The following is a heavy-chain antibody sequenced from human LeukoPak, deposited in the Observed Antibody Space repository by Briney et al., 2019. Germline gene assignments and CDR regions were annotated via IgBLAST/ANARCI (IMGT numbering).Heavy chain of an antibody. CDR2: ISSSSSTV. J-gene: IGHJ4*02. V-gene: IGHV3-48*01. D-gene: IGHD6-19*01. CDR1: GFSFSTYS. CDR3: GKSGSRDWDYFEY. Sequence: PGGSLRLSCAASGFSFSTYSMTWVRQAPGKGPEWVSYISSSSSTVYYSNSVKGRFTVSRDNAKNSLYLQMNSLRVEDTAVYYCGKSGSRDWDYFEYWGQGTLVTASS.